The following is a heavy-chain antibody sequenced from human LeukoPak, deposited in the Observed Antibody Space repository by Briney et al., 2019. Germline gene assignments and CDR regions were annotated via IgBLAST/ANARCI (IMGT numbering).Heavy chain of an antibody. J-gene: IGHJ3*02. CDR3: AGAQDYHFNI. Sequence: GGSLRLSCAGSGFTFSSHWMSWVRQAPGKGLEWVANIKPDASEKFYVESVKGRFTISRDNAEKSLHLQMNSLRAEDTAVYYCAGAQDYHFNIWGQGTMVTVSS. V-gene: IGHV3-7*04. D-gene: IGHD4/OR15-4a*01. CDR1: GFTFSSHW. CDR2: IKPDASEK.